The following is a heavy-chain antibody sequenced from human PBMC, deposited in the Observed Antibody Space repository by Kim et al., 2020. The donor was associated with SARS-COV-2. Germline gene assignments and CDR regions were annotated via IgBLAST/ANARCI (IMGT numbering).Heavy chain of an antibody. Sequence: YDGAHKDYADSVRGRFTTSRDTSKNTLYLEMNSLRSEDTAIEYCASFDYWGQGTLVTVSS. J-gene: IGHJ4*02. CDR3: ASFDY. V-gene: IGHV3-33*01. CDR2: YDGAHK.